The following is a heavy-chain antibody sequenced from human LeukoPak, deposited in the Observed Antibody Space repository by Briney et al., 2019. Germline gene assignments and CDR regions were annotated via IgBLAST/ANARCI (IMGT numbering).Heavy chain of an antibody. V-gene: IGHV3-33*01. CDR3: VRDRSILRGISEGFDI. CDR2: IWYDGSNK. J-gene: IGHJ3*02. Sequence: QPGGSLRLSCAASGFTFTTYGMHWVRQAPGKGLDWVTFIWYDGSNKYYADSVKGRFTISRDNSKRTLYLQMNSLRAEDTAVYYCVRDRSILRGISEGFDIWGQGTMVTVSS. CDR1: GFTFTTYG. D-gene: IGHD3-10*01.